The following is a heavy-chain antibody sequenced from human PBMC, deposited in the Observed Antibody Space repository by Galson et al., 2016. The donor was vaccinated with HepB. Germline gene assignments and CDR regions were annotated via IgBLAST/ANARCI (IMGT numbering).Heavy chain of an antibody. J-gene: IGHJ4*02. CDR3: ASAYCGGDCSYNTRATYFDY. D-gene: IGHD2-21*02. CDR2: INPSGGDT. CDR1: GYTFTSYS. Sequence: SVKVSCKASGYTFTSYSMHWVRQAPGQGLEWMGVINPSGGDTTFAQKLQGRVTMTRDTSASTVYMELSSLRSEDTAVYYCASAYCGGDCSYNTRATYFDYWGQGTLVTVSS. V-gene: IGHV1-46*01.